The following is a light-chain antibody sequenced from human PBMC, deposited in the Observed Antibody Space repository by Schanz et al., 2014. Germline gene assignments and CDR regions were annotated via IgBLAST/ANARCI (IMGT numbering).Light chain of an antibody. CDR1: SSDVGSYNL. CDR2: EGS. V-gene: IGLV2-23*03. Sequence: QSALTQPASVSGSPGQSITISCTGTSSDVGSYNLVSWYQQHPGKAPKLMIYEGSKRPSGVSTRFSGSKSGNTASLTISGLQTEDEADYYCCSYAGSRTLEVFGGGTKLTVL. CDR3: CSYAGSRTLEV. J-gene: IGLJ2*01.